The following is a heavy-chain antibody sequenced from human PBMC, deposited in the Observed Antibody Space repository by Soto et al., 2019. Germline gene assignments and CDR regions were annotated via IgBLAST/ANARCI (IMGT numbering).Heavy chain of an antibody. CDR2: ISGSGGST. CDR1: GFTFSSYA. Sequence: HPGGSLRLSCAASGFTFSSYAMSWVRQAPGKGLEWVSAISGSGGSTYYADSVKGRFTISRDNSKNTLYLQMNSLRAEDTAVYYCAKVNPASSSSWFDAFDIWGQGTMVTVSS. J-gene: IGHJ3*02. CDR3: AKVNPASSSSWFDAFDI. V-gene: IGHV3-23*01. D-gene: IGHD6-13*01.